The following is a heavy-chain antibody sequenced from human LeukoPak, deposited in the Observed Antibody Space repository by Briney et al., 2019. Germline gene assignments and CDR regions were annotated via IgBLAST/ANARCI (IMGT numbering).Heavy chain of an antibody. V-gene: IGHV1-18*04. J-gene: IGHJ5*02. CDR1: GYTFTSYY. Sequence: ASVKVSCKTSGYTFTSYYMHWVRQAPGQGLEWMGWISGYNGNTKYAQTWQGRVTLTTDTSTSTAYMELRSLTTDDTAVYYCARGGTHSDDWFDPWGQGTLVTVSS. CDR3: ARGGTHSDDWFDP. D-gene: IGHD5-18*01. CDR2: ISGYNGNT.